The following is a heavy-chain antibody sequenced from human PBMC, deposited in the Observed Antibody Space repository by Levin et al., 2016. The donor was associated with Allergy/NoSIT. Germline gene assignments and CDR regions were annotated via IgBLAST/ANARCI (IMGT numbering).Heavy chain of an antibody. CDR3: ARDESLCPGDY. Sequence: GESLKISCAASGFTFSSYAMHWVRQAPGKGLEWVAVISYDGSNKYYADSVKGRFTISRDNSKNTLYLQMNSLRAEDTAVYYCARDESLCPGDYWGQGTLVTVSS. CDR1: GFTFSSYA. J-gene: IGHJ4*02. CDR2: ISYDGSNK. V-gene: IGHV3-30*04. D-gene: IGHD3-10*02.